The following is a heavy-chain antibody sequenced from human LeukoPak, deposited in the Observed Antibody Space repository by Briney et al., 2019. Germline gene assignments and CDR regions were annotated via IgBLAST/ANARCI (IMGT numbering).Heavy chain of an antibody. Sequence: PSETLSLTWAVYSGSFSCYYWSWIRQPPGKGLGWIGEINHSRSTNYNPSLKSRVTISVDTSKNQFSLKLSSVTAADTAVYYCARGPQTIAAAGGYYFDYWGQGTLVTVSS. V-gene: IGHV4-34*01. J-gene: IGHJ4*02. CDR3: ARGPQTIAAAGGYYFDY. D-gene: IGHD6-13*01. CDR2: INHSRST. CDR1: SGSFSCYY.